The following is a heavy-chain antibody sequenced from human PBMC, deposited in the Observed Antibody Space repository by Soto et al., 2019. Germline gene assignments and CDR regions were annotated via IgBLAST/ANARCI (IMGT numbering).Heavy chain of an antibody. CDR3: ANLLNVAAAGTPHYFGFDV. V-gene: IGHV3-30-3*01. J-gene: IGHJ6*02. CDR2: LSFDGNRI. D-gene: IGHD6-13*01. Sequence: QVQLVESGGAVVKPGRSLRLSCEASGFTFSIYPMPWVGQAPAKGRGGGAFLSFDGNRIFYADSVKGRFTISRDNSKNTVYLQMNNLRPGDAAVYHCANLLNVAAAGTPHYFGFDVWGQGTTVIVS. CDR1: GFTFSIYP.